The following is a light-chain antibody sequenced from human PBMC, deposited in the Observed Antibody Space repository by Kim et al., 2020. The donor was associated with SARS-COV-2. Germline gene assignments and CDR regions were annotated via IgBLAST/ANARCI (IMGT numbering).Light chain of an antibody. CDR3: HQSYTFPQT. J-gene: IGKJ1*01. Sequence: GDRVTITCRASQYMSSHLNWYLQKPGKAPKLLIYAASTLQSGVPPRFSGSGSGTYFTLTINNLQPEDFATYYCHQSYTFPQTFGQGTKVDI. V-gene: IGKV1-39*01. CDR2: AAS. CDR1: QYMSSH.